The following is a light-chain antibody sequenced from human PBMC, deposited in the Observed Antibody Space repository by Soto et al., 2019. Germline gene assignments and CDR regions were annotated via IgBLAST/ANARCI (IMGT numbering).Light chain of an antibody. CDR3: QQYYTWPYT. J-gene: IGKJ2*01. V-gene: IGKV3-15*01. CDR2: DTS. Sequence: EIVMTQSPATLSMSPGDRATLSCRASQSLTNSFAWYQQKPGQAPRLLIYDTSARATDIPARFSGSGSGTEFTLPNSSLQPETFAIYYCQQYYTWPYTFGQGTKLEIK. CDR1: QSLTNS.